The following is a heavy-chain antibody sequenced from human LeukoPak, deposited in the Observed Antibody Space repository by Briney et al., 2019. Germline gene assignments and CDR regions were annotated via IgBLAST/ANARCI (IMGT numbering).Heavy chain of an antibody. CDR3: AKDDYYDSSGSYFDY. V-gene: IGHV3-23*01. D-gene: IGHD3-22*01. Sequence: PGGSLRLSCAASGFTFSDYYMSWIRQAPGKGLEWVSDVSGTGGSTYYADSVKGRFTISRDNSENTLYLQMNSLRAEDTAVYYCAKDDYYDSSGSYFDYWGQGTLVTVSS. J-gene: IGHJ4*02. CDR1: GFTFSDYY. CDR2: VSGTGGST.